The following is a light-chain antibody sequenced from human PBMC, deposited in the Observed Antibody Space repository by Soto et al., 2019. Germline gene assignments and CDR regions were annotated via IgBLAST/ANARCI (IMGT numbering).Light chain of an antibody. CDR1: QDIKTY. Sequence: IQLTQSPSSLSASVGDRVSITCRASQDIKTYLAWYQQKQGKAPKLLISGTFTLQSGVPSRFNVSGSGTEFTLTISRLQPEDFATYYCQHLNNYPPFTFGPGTKVD. J-gene: IGKJ3*01. CDR3: QHLNNYPPFT. CDR2: GTF. V-gene: IGKV1-9*01.